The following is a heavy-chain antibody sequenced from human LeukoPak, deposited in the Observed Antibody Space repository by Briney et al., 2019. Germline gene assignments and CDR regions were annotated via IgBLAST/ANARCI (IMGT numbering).Heavy chain of an antibody. J-gene: IGHJ4*02. CDR3: SGRDSSRSPRAY. V-gene: IGHV3-7*01. D-gene: IGHD2-2*01. CDR1: GLTFTDFW. Sequence: GGSLRLSCAASGLTFTDFWMNWVRLAPGRGLEWLANINPYGTEKYYVDSVKGRFAISRDNAKNEAYLEMNSLRAEDTGVYYCSGRDSSRSPRAYWGQGALVSVSS. CDR2: INPYGTEK.